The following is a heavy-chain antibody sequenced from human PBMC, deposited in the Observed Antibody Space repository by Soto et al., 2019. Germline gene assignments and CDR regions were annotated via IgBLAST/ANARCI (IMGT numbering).Heavy chain of an antibody. CDR3: ARYEYGNSLYGVDV. CDR1: GESFSGYY. V-gene: IGHV4-34*01. J-gene: IGHJ6*02. D-gene: IGHD1-7*01. CDR2: VDHRGST. Sequence: SETLSLTCVFSGESFSGYYWSLIRQTPGMGLEWIGEVDHRGSTTYNPSLKNRASISIDSSKNLFSLELTSVTAADTALYFCARYEYGNSLYGVDVWGQGTRVTVSS.